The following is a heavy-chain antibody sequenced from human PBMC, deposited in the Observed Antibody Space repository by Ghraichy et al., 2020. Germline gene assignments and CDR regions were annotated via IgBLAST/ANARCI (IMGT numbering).Heavy chain of an antibody. Sequence: GESLNISCAASGFTVSSNYMSWVRQAPGNGLEWVSVIYSGGSTYYADSVKGRFTISRDNSKNTLYLQMNSLRAEDTAVYYCARDLDGYKSLDYWGQGTLVTVSS. D-gene: IGHD5-24*01. CDR2: IYSGGST. CDR1: GFTVSSNY. J-gene: IGHJ4*02. V-gene: IGHV3-66*01. CDR3: ARDLDGYKSLDY.